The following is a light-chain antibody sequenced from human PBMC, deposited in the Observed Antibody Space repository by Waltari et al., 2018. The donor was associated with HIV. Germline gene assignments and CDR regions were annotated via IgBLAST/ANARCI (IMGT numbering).Light chain of an antibody. Sequence: SYELTQPPSVSVSPGQTASITCSGATLGDKYSSWYQQRPGQSPVLVIYEDSKRPSGIPERFSGSNSGNTATLTISGTQSMDEADFYCQAWDSNTVVFGGGTKLTVL. CDR3: QAWDSNTVV. CDR1: TLGDKY. V-gene: IGLV3-1*01. CDR2: EDS. J-gene: IGLJ2*01.